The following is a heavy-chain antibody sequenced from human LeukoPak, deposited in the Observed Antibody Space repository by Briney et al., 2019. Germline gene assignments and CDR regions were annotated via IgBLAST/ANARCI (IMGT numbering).Heavy chain of an antibody. CDR3: VKGSRGSYDT. Sequence: GGSLRLSCAASGFTFSSYAMCWVRQAPGKGLQWVSSISGSGSSTYYADSVKGRFTISRDNSKNTLFLQVNSLRAEDTAVYYCVKGSRGSYDTWGQGTLVTVSS. D-gene: IGHD3-10*01. CDR2: ISGSGSST. CDR1: GFTFSSYA. J-gene: IGHJ5*02. V-gene: IGHV3-23*01.